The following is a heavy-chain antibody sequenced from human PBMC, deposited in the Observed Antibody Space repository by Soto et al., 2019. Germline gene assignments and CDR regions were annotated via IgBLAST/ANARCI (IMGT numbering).Heavy chain of an antibody. CDR3: ARYGDYVSNPFDI. V-gene: IGHV4-39*01. Sequence: QLQLQESGPGLVKPSETLSLTCTVSGGSISSSSYYWGWIRQPPGKGLEWIGSIYYSGSTYYNPSLKSRVTISVDTSKNQFSLKLSSVTAADTAVYYCARYGDYVSNPFDIWGQGTMSPSLQ. CDR1: GGSISSSSYY. D-gene: IGHD4-17*01. J-gene: IGHJ3*02. CDR2: IYYSGST.